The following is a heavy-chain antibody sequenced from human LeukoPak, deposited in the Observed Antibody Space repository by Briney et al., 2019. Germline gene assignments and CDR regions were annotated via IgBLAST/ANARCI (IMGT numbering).Heavy chain of an antibody. CDR1: GGSISSSNW. Sequence: PSGTLSLTCAVSGGSISSSNWWSWVRQPPGKGLEWIGEIYHSGSTNYNPSLNSRVTISVDKSKNQFSLKLSSVTAADTAVYYYARLITMVRGLEDWFDPWGQGSLVTVSS. J-gene: IGHJ5*02. D-gene: IGHD3-10*01. V-gene: IGHV4-4*02. CDR2: IYHSGST. CDR3: ARLITMVRGLEDWFDP.